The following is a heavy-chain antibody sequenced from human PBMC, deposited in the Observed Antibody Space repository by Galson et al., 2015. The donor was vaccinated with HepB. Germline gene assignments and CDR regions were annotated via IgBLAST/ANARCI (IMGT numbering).Heavy chain of an antibody. D-gene: IGHD2-15*01. J-gene: IGHJ6*02. CDR2: ISYDGSNK. CDR3: AKDTRDIVVVVAATLGYYYGMDV. V-gene: IGHV3-30*18. CDR1: GFTFSSYG. Sequence: LRLSCAASGFTFSSYGMHWVRQAPGKGLEWVAVISYDGSNKYYADSVKGRFTISRDNSKNTLYLQMNSLRAEDTAVYYCAKDTRDIVVVVAATLGYYYGMDVWGQGTTVTVSS.